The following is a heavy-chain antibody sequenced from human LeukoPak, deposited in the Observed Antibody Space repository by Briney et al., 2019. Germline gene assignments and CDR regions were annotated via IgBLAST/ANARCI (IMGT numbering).Heavy chain of an antibody. D-gene: IGHD4-17*01. Sequence: SETLSLTCAVYGGSFSGYYWSWIRQPPGKGLEWIGEINHSGSTNYNPSLKSRVTISVDTFKNQFSLKLSSVTAADTAVYYCARYPTGRSTVTSFDYWGQGTLVTVSS. CDR2: INHSGST. V-gene: IGHV4-34*01. J-gene: IGHJ4*02. CDR3: ARYPTGRSTVTSFDY. CDR1: GGSFSGYY.